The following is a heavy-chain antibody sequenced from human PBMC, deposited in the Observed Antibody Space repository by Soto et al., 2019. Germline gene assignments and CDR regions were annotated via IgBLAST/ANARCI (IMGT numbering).Heavy chain of an antibody. CDR3: GRERWALGDY. D-gene: IGHD3-16*01. Sequence: EVQLVESGGGLVQPGGSLRLSCVASGFTFGDYWMVWVRQAPGKGLVWVSRIKNDGSHIDYAESVRGRFTISRDNAKNTVYLQMHSLRAEDKAVYYCGRERWALGDYWGQGTLVTVSS. J-gene: IGHJ4*02. V-gene: IGHV3-74*01. CDR2: IKNDGSHI. CDR1: GFTFGDYW.